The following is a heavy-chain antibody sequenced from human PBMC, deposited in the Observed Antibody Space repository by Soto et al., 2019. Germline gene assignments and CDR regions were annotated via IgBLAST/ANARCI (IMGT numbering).Heavy chain of an antibody. Sequence: GGSLRLSCAASGFTFSSYAMSWARQAPGKGLEWVSAISGSGGSTYYADSVKGRFTISRDNSKNTLYLQMNSLRAEDTAVYYCAKDLQKYSSSWYGPFDYWGQVTLVTVSS. J-gene: IGHJ4*02. CDR1: GFTFSSYA. V-gene: IGHV3-23*01. CDR2: ISGSGGST. CDR3: AKDLQKYSSSWYGPFDY. D-gene: IGHD6-13*01.